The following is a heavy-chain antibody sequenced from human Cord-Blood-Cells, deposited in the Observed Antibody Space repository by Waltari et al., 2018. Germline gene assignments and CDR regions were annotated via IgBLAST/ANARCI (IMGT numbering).Heavy chain of an antibody. J-gene: IGHJ2*01. CDR1: GYNFTSYD. D-gene: IGHD3-16*01. Sequence: QVQLVQSGAEVKKPGASVKVSCKASGYNFTSYDINWVRQATGQGLEWMGWMNPNSGNTGYAQKFQGRVTITRNTSIGTAYMELSSLRSEDTAVYYCARGRLQGGGSYWYFDLWGRGTLVTVSS. V-gene: IGHV1-8*03. CDR2: MNPNSGNT. CDR3: ARGRLQGGGSYWYFDL.